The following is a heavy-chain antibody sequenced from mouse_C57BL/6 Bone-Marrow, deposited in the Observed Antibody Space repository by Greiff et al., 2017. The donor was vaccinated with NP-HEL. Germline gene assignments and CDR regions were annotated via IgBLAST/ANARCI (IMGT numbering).Heavy chain of an antibody. D-gene: IGHD2-2*01. J-gene: IGHJ2*01. Sequence: QVQLQQSGAELAKPGASVTLSCKASGYTFTSYCMHWVKQRPGQGLEWIGYINPSSGYTKYNQKFKDKATLTVDKSSSTAYMQLSSLTYEDSAVYYCARATMVKDYFDYWGQGTTLTVSS. V-gene: IGHV1-7*01. CDR3: ARATMVKDYFDY. CDR2: INPSSGYT. CDR1: GYTFTSYC.